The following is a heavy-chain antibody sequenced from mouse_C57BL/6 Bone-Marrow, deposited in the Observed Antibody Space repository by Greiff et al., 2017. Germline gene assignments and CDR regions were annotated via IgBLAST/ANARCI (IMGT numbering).Heavy chain of an antibody. CDR3: ARGGPTIVTTRYFDV. CDR1: GYTFTSYG. Sequence: VQLVESGAELARPGASVKLSCKASGYTFTSYGISWVKQRTGQGLEWIGEIYPRSGNTYYNEKFKGKATLTADKSSSTAYMELRSLTSEDSAVYFCARGGPTIVTTRYFDVWGTGTTVTVSS. CDR2: IYPRSGNT. D-gene: IGHD2-5*01. V-gene: IGHV1-81*01. J-gene: IGHJ1*03.